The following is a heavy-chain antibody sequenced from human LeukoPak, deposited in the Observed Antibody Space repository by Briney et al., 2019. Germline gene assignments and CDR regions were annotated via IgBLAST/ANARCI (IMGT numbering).Heavy chain of an antibody. CDR3: ARQYSSDWNGLAEYFQH. D-gene: IGHD6-19*01. J-gene: IGHJ1*01. V-gene: IGHV3-23*01. CDR2: IRSSGDST. Sequence: QPGGSLRLSCAASGFTFSSYGMSWVRQAPGKGLEWVSGIRSSGDSTYYADSVKGRFTISRDNSKNTLYLQMNSLRAEDTAVCYFARQYSSDWNGLAEYFQHWGQGTLLTVSS. CDR1: GFTFSSYG.